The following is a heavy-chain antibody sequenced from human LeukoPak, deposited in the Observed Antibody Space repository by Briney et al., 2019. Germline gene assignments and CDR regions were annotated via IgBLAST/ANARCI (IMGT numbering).Heavy chain of an antibody. CDR1: GYGFSSYW. D-gene: IGHD6-19*01. V-gene: IGHV5-51*01. CDR3: ARRSGYSTGWDDY. J-gene: IGHJ4*02. Sequence: KHGESLKISCKGSGYGFSSYWIGWVRQMPGKGLEWMGIIYPRDSDTRYSPSFQGQVTISADKSISTAYLQWSSLKASDTAMYYCARRSGYSTGWDDYWGQGTLVTVSS. CDR2: IYPRDSDT.